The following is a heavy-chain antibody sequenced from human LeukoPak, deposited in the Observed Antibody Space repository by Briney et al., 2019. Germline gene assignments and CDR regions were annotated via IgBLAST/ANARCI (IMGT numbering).Heavy chain of an antibody. CDR1: GFTVSSNY. J-gene: IGHJ4*02. CDR3: AGDKGGYYYEEGGGDY. V-gene: IGHV3-66*01. D-gene: IGHD3-22*01. CDR2: IYSGGST. Sequence: SGGSLRLSCAASGFTVSSNYMSWVRQAPGKGLEWVSVIYSGGSTYYADSVKGRFTISRDNSKNTLYLQMNSLRAEDTAVYYCAGDKGGYYYEEGGGDYWGRGTLVTVSS.